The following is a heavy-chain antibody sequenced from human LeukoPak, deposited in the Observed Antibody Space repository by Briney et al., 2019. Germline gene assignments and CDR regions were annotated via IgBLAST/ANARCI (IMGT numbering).Heavy chain of an antibody. D-gene: IGHD6-13*01. V-gene: IGHV1-8*01. CDR2: MNPNSGNT. Sequence: GASVKVSCKASGYTFTSYDINWVRQATGQGLEWMGWMNPNSGNTGYAQKFQGRVTMTRNTSISTAYMELSSLGSEDTAVYYCARGIGAAAHFYYYYYYMDVWGKGTTVTVSS. J-gene: IGHJ6*03. CDR3: ARGIGAAAHFYYYYYYMDV. CDR1: GYTFTSYD.